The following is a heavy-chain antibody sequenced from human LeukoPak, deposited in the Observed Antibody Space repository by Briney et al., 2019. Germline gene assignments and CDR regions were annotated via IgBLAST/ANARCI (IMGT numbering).Heavy chain of an antibody. CDR2: ISYDGSNK. V-gene: IGHV3-30*04. CDR3: ARDSTRYSSGHDAFDI. Sequence: GGSLRLSCAASGFTFSSYAMHCVRQAPGKGPEWVALISYDGSNKYYADSVKGRFTISRDNSKNTLYLQMNSLRAEDTAVYYCARDSTRYSSGHDAFDIWGQGTMVTVSS. CDR1: GFTFSSYA. J-gene: IGHJ3*02. D-gene: IGHD6-19*01.